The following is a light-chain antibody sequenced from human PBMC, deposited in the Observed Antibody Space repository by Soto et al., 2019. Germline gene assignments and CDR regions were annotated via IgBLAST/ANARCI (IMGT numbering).Light chain of an antibody. CDR2: SAS. V-gene: IGKV1-9*01. CDR1: QGISSS. Sequence: DIQLTQSPSFLSTSVGDSVTITCRASQGISSSLAWYQQKPGKAPKLLIYSASTLQSGVPSRFSGSGSGTEFTLTISSLQPDDFATYYCQHYNSYSEAFGQGTKVELK. J-gene: IGKJ1*01. CDR3: QHYNSYSEA.